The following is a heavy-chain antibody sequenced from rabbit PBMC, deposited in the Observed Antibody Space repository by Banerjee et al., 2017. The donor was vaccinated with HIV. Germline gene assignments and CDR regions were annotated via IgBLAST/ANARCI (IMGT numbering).Heavy chain of an antibody. CDR3: ARDHPYAAYGGHGYADL. V-gene: IGHV1S45*01. D-gene: IGHD6-1*01. CDR1: GIDFSSYYR. CDR2: IYVGSTGPT. J-gene: IGHJ3*01. Sequence: QQQLEESGGGLVKPGGTLTLTCKASGIDFSSYYRMCWVRQAPGKGLEWIACIYVGSTGPTYYASWAKGRFTISKASSTTVTLQMTSLTAADTATYFCARDHPYAAYGGHGYADLWGQGTLVTVS.